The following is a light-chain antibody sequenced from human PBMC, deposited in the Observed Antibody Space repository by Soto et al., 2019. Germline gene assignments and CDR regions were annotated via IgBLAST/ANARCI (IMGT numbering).Light chain of an antibody. V-gene: IGKV1-8*01. CDR2: AAS. CDR3: QQYYSYPCT. J-gene: IGKJ2*02. CDR1: QGISSY. Sequence: AIRMTQSPSSFSASTGDRVTITCRASQGISSYLAWYQQKPGKAPKLLIYAASTLQSGVPSRFSGSGSGTDFTLTISCLQSEYFATYYCQQYYSYPCTFGQGTKLEIK.